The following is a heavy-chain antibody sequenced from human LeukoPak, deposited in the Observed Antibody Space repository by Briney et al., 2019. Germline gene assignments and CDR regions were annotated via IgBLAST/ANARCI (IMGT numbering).Heavy chain of an antibody. V-gene: IGHV3-30-3*01. CDR1: GFTFSSYA. D-gene: IGHD1-26*01. CDR3: AKGGKWDVTPFDY. Sequence: GGSLRLSSAASGFTFSSYAIHWVRQAPGKGLEGVAVISYDGSNKYYADSVKGRFTISRDNSKNTLYLQVNSLRAEDTAVYYCAKGGKWDVTPFDYWGQGTLVTVSS. CDR2: ISYDGSNK. J-gene: IGHJ4*02.